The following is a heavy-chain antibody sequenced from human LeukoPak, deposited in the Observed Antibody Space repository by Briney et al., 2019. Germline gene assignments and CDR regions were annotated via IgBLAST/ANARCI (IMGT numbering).Heavy chain of an antibody. Sequence: GGSLRLSCAASGFTFSIYAMTWVRQAPGKGLEWVSTISASGGSTYHADSVKGRFTISRDNSKNTPYLQMNSLRAEDTALYYCAKPMAAPGLFDYWGQGTLVTVSS. J-gene: IGHJ4*02. D-gene: IGHD6-13*01. CDR3: AKPMAAPGLFDY. V-gene: IGHV3-23*01. CDR2: ISASGGST. CDR1: GFTFSIYA.